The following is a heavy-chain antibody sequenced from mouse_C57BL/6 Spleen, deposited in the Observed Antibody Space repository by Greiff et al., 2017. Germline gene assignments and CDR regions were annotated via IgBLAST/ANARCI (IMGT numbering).Heavy chain of an antibody. CDR2: ISSGSSTI. CDR3: ARSLGRTVLAHWYFDV. CDR1: GFTFSDYG. D-gene: IGHD1-1*01. V-gene: IGHV5-17*01. J-gene: IGHJ1*03. Sequence: EVKLVESGGGLVKPGGSLKLSCAASGFTFSDYGMHWVRQAPEKGLEWVAYISSGSSTIYYADTVKGRFPISRDNANNTLCLQMTSLRSEDTAMSYCARSLGRTVLAHWYFDVWGTGTTVTVSS.